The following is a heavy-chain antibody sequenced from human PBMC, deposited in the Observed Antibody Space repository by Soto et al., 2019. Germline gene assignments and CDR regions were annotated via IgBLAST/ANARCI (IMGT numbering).Heavy chain of an antibody. Sequence: QVQLVESGGGVVQPGRSLRLSCAASGFTFSSYGMHWVRQAPGKGLALVAVIWYDGSNKYYADSVKGRFTIARDNSKHPRYLQMNCLRAEDTAVYYCARALRESTYYDFCSGYREEPFSNWCDPFGKGTLVTVSS. CDR3: ARALRESTYYDFCSGYREEPFSNWCDP. D-gene: IGHD3-3*01. V-gene: IGHV3-33*01. CDR1: GFTFSSYG. J-gene: IGHJ5*02. CDR2: IWYDGSNK.